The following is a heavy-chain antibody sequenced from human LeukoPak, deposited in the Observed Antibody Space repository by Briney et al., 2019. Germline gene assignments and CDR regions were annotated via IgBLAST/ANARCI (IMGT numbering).Heavy chain of an antibody. CDR2: INSDGSST. D-gene: IGHD2-21*02. CDR1: GCTFSSYW. V-gene: IGHV3-74*01. Sequence: GGSLRLSCAASGCTFSSYWMHWVRQAPGKVLVWVSRINSDGSSTSYADSVKGRFTISRDNAKNTLYLQMNSLRAEDTAVYYCARRGDYYYYYGMDVWGQGTTVTVSS. J-gene: IGHJ6*02. CDR3: ARRGDYYYYYGMDV.